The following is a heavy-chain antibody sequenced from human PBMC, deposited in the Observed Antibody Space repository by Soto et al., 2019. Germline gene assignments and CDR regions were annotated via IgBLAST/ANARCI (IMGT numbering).Heavy chain of an antibody. CDR2: NYWNGIE. J-gene: IGHJ4*02. Sequence: QITLKESGPALVKPTQTLTLTCTFSGFSLSPSGVAVAWIRQPPGKALEWLALNYWNGIERYSPSLKSRLTITKDTSKNQVVLTVTNMDPVDTATYFCAHGDPLDFHYWGQGTLVTVSP. V-gene: IGHV2-5*01. CDR1: GFSLSPSGVA. D-gene: IGHD3-10*01. CDR3: AHGDPLDFHY.